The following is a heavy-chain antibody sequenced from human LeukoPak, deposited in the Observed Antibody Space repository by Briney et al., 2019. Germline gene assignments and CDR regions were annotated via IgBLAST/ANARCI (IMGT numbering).Heavy chain of an antibody. CDR1: GFTFSHCE. CDR3: ARGRRVDTANRSYYYGLDV. D-gene: IGHD5-18*01. J-gene: IGHJ6*02. Sequence: PGGSLRLSCAASGFTFSHCEMHWVRQAPGKGLEWVSYISSSGSTIYYADSVKGRFTISRDNAKNSLYLQMNSLRAEDTAVYYCARGRRVDTANRSYYYGLDVWGQGTTVTVSS. CDR2: ISSSGSTI. V-gene: IGHV3-48*03.